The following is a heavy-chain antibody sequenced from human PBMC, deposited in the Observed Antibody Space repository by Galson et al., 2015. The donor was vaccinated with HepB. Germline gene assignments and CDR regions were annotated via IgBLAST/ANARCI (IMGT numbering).Heavy chain of an antibody. CDR2: ISWNSGSI. J-gene: IGHJ5*02. V-gene: IGHV3-9*01. D-gene: IGHD2-2*01. CDR3: AKGEYQLLYNWFDP. CDR1: GFTFDDYA. Sequence: SLRLSCAASGFTFDDYAMHWVRQAPGKSLEWVSGISWNSGSIGYADSVKGRFTISRDNAKNSLYLQMNSLRAEDTALYYCAKGEYQLLYNWFDPWGQGTLVTVSS.